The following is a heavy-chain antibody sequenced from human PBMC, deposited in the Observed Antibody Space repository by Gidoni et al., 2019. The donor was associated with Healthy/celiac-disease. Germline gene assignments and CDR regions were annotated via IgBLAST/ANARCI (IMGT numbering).Heavy chain of an antibody. CDR2: IYSGGST. J-gene: IGHJ3*02. V-gene: IGHV3-53*04. Sequence: EVPLVESGGGLVQPGGSLRLACAASGFTVSSNYLRWVRQAPGKGLDGVSVIYSGGSTYYADSVKGRFTISRHNSKNTLYLQMNSLRAEDTAVYYCARGDYGDRGGGAFDIWGQVTMVTVSS. CDR3: ARGDYGDRGGGAFDI. D-gene: IGHD4-17*01. CDR1: GFTVSSNY.